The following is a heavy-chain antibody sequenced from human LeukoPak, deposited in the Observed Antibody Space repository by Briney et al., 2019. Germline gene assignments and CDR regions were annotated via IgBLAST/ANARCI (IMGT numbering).Heavy chain of an antibody. V-gene: IGHV4-30-4*01. J-gene: IGHJ4*02. CDR2: IYYSGST. D-gene: IGHD3-16*02. CDR1: GGSISSGDYY. Sequence: SQTLSLTCTVSGGSISSGDYYWSCLRQPPGKGLEWIGNIYYSGSTYYNPSLKSRVSISVDTSKNQLSLKLSSVTAADAAVYYCARESYDYVWGSYRGLDYWGQGTLVTVSS. CDR3: ARESYDYVWGSYRGLDY.